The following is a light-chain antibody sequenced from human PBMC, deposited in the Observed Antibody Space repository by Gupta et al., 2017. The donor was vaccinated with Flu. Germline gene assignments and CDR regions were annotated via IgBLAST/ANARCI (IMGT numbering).Light chain of an antibody. CDR2: TVS. J-gene: IGKJ4*01. CDR3: QQAYMTPLI. CDR1: QIIDNY. V-gene: IGKV1-39*01. Sequence: DIPTTQSPSSLSASVGDRVTITCRTSQIIDNYLNWYQQKPGKAPNLLIYTVSNLQSGVPSRFSGRGSGPDCTLTITSLQPEDSATDDCQQAYMTPLIFGGGTKVEIK.